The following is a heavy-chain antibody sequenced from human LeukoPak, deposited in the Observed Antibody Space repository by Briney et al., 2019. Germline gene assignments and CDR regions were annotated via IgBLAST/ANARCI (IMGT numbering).Heavy chain of an antibody. CDR3: ARLSISGSDDY. J-gene: IGHJ4*02. Sequence: SETLSLTCTVSGYSIRSGYYWGWIRQPPGKGLEWIGSIYHSGSTYHNPSLKSRVTISVDTSKNQFSLKLSSVTAADTAVYYCARLSISGSDDYWGQGTLVTVSS. V-gene: IGHV4-38-2*02. CDR2: IYHSGST. CDR1: GYSIRSGYY. D-gene: IGHD2-15*01.